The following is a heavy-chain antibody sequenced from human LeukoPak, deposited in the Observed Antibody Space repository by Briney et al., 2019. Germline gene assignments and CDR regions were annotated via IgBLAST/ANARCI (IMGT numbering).Heavy chain of an antibody. Sequence: GGSLRLSCAASGFTFSSYSMNWVRQAPGKGLEWVSSISSSSSYIYYADSVKGRFTISRDNAKNSLYLQMNSLRAEDTAVYYCAKGALWDYFDFWGQGTLVTVSS. CDR3: AKGALWDYFDF. CDR1: GFTFSSYS. D-gene: IGHD7-27*01. J-gene: IGHJ4*02. CDR2: ISSSSSYI. V-gene: IGHV3-21*01.